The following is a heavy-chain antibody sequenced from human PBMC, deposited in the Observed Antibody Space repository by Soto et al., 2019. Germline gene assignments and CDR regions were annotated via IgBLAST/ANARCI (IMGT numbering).Heavy chain of an antibody. V-gene: IGHV3-33*01. CDR1: GFTFSTYG. Sequence: QVQLVESGGGVVQPGRSLRLSCAASGFTFSTYGMHWVRQAPGKGLEWVAVIWYDGRNKYYADSVKGRFTISRDNSKNTLYLQMHSLRAEDTAVYYCASLYCRGGDCPSRYWGQGTLVTVSS. J-gene: IGHJ4*02. D-gene: IGHD2-21*01. CDR3: ASLYCRGGDCPSRY. CDR2: IWYDGRNK.